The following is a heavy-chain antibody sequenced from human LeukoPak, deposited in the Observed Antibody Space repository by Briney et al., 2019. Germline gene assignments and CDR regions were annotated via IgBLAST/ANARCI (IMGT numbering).Heavy chain of an antibody. CDR1: GFTFSSYW. CDR3: ARISSSRYYFDY. D-gene: IGHD6-13*01. Sequence: PGGSLRLSCAASGFTFSSYWMSWVRQAPGKGLEWVANIKLDASEKYYVDSVKGRLTISRDHDRNSLYLQMNSLRAEDTAVYYCARISSSRYYFDYWGQGTLVTVSS. CDR2: IKLDASEK. J-gene: IGHJ4*02. V-gene: IGHV3-7*01.